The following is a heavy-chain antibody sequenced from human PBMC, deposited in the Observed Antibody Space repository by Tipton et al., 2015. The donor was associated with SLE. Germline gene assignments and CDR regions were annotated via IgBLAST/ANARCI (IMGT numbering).Heavy chain of an antibody. Sequence: TLSLTCTVSGGSISSGSYYWSWIRQPAGNGLEWIGYIHTSGSTNYNPSLKSRVTISVDTSKNQFSLKLSSVTAADTAVYYCARELHYYDSSGYFQYFQHWGQGTLVTVAS. CDR2: IHTSGST. D-gene: IGHD3-22*01. CDR3: ARELHYYDSSGYFQYFQH. CDR1: GGSISSGSYY. J-gene: IGHJ1*01. V-gene: IGHV4-61*09.